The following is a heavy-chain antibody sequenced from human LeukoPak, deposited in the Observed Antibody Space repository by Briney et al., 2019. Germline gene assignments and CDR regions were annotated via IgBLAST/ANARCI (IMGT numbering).Heavy chain of an antibody. D-gene: IGHD3-16*01. CDR2: FDSEDGET. Sequence: GASVKVSCKVSGYTLTELSMHWVRQAPGKGLEWMGGFDSEDGETIYAQKFQGRVTMTEDTSTDTAYMELSSLRSEDTAVYYCATVRLGDFAAYFFDYWGQGTLVTVSS. V-gene: IGHV1-24*01. J-gene: IGHJ4*02. CDR3: ATVRLGDFAAYFFDY. CDR1: GYTLTELS.